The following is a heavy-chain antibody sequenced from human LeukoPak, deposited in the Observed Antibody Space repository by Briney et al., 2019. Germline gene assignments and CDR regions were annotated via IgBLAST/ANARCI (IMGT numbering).Heavy chain of an antibody. V-gene: IGHV3-9*01. J-gene: IGHJ6*02. D-gene: IGHD1-26*01. CDR2: ISWNSGSI. CDR1: GFTFDDYA. Sequence: SLRLSCAASGFTFDDYAMHWVRQAPGKGLEWVSGISWNSGSIGYADSVKGRFTISRDNAKNSLYLQMNSLRAEDTALYYCAKDRSYDYYYGMDVWGQGTTVTVSS. CDR3: AKDRSYDYYYGMDV.